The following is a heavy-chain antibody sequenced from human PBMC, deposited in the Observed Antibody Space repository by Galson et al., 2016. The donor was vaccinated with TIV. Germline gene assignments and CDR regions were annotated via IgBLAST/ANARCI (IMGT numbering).Heavy chain of an antibody. Sequence: SVKVPCKASGHMFTAYFIHWVRQAPGQGLEWMGRINPNSGATDYAQKFQGRVTMTRDTSISTAYMELSRLTYDDTAVYYCARSYYYDSSAYYFDYWGQGTLVTVSS. D-gene: IGHD3-22*01. CDR3: ARSYYYDSSAYYFDY. CDR2: INPNSGAT. CDR1: GHMFTAYF. J-gene: IGHJ4*02. V-gene: IGHV1-2*06.